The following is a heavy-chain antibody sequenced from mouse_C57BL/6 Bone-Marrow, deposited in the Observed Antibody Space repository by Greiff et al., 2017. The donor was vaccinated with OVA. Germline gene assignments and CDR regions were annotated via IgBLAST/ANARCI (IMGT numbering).Heavy chain of an antibody. CDR2: IYIGNGYT. CDR1: GYTFTSYG. V-gene: IGHV1-58*01. J-gene: IGHJ1*03. Sequence: EVKLQESGAELVRPGSSVKMSCKTSGYTFTSYGINWVKQRPGQGLEWIGYIYIGNGYTEYNEKFKGKATLTSDTSSSTAYMQLSSLTSEDSAIYFCARDYYGSSGWYFDVWGTGTTVTVSS. D-gene: IGHD1-1*01. CDR3: ARDYYGSSGWYFDV.